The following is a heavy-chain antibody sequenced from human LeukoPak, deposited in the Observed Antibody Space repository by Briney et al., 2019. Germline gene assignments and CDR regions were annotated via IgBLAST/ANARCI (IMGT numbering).Heavy chain of an antibody. Sequence: PGGSLRLSCAASGFTFSRYWMHWVRQAPGKGLVWVSRINGDGSSTTYADSVKGRFTISRDNAKNTLYLQMDSLRAEDTAVYYCARDNVVVPAAIRGYYYYMDVWGKGTTVTVSS. V-gene: IGHV3-74*01. CDR2: INGDGSST. D-gene: IGHD2-2*02. CDR3: ARDNVVVPAAIRGYYYYMDV. CDR1: GFTFSRYW. J-gene: IGHJ6*03.